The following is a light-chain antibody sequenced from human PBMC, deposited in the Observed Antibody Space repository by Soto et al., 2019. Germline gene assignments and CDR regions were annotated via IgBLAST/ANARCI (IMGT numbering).Light chain of an antibody. V-gene: IGLV2-8*01. CDR2: EVS. J-gene: IGLJ2*01. CDR3: SSYAGRNNPVL. CDR1: SSDVGGYNY. Sequence: QSVLTQPPSASGSPGQSVTISCTGTSSDVGGYNYVSWYQQHPGKAPKLMIYEVSERPSGVPDRFSGSKSGNAASLTVSGLQAEDEADYYCSSYAGRNNPVLFGGGTKLTVL.